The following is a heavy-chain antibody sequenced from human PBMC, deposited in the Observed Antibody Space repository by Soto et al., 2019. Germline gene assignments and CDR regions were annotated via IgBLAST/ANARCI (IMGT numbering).Heavy chain of an antibody. V-gene: IGHV4-39*01. CDR3: ARHVTQRDAGYSSSWYKLWFDP. D-gene: IGHD6-13*01. J-gene: IGHJ5*02. Sequence: SETLSLTCTVSGGSISSSSYYWGWIRQPPGKGLEWIGSIYYSGSTYYNPSLKSRVTISVDTSKNQFSLKLSSVTAADTAVYYCARHVTQRDAGYSSSWYKLWFDPWGQGTLVTVSS. CDR2: IYYSGST. CDR1: GGSISSSSYY.